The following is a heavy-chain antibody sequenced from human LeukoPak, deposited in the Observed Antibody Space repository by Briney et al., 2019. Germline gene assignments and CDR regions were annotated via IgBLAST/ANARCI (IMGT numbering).Heavy chain of an antibody. D-gene: IGHD5-18*01. V-gene: IGHV3-30*03. CDR2: ISGGGNAQ. Sequence: GGSLRLSCAASGFTFNDYGMHWVRQAPGKGLEWVAVISGGGNAQFYADSVKGRFTISRDNSKNTLYLQMNSLRAEDTAVYYCARGPDTAMVLWGQGTLVTVSS. CDR3: ARGPDTAMVL. J-gene: IGHJ4*02. CDR1: GFTFNDYG.